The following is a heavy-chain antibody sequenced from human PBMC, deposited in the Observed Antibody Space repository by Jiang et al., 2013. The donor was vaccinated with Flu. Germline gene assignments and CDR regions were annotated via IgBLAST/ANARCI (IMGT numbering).Heavy chain of an antibody. CDR3: ARGASDTYGMDV. J-gene: IGHJ6*02. CDR1: GYTFINYY. D-gene: IGHD2-21*02. Sequence: SGAEVKKPGASVKVSCKASGYTFINYYINWVRQAPGQGLEWMGIINPNVGTTSYAQKFQGRISMTRETSTSTVHMELSSLRSEDTAVYYCARGASDTYGMDVWGQGTTVIVSS. V-gene: IGHV1-46*01. CDR2: INPNVGTT.